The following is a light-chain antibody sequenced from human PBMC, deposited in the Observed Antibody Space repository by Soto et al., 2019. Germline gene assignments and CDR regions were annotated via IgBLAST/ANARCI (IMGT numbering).Light chain of an antibody. CDR2: GAA. V-gene: IGKV3-20*01. Sequence: TESPATLSVAPGERVPFSSRARQSVSSSYLAWYQQKPGQAPRLLIYGAASRATGIPDRLSGSGSGTDVTLTISRLEPEDFAVYYCQQYGSSPPITFGQGTRLEIK. J-gene: IGKJ5*01. CDR3: QQYGSSPPIT. CDR1: QSVSSSY.